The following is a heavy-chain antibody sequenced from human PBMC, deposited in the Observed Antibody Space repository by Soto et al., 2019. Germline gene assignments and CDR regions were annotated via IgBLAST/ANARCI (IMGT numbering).Heavy chain of an antibody. Sequence: GGSLRLSCAASGFTFSSYAMSWVRQAPGKGLEWVSAISGSGGSTYYADSVKGRFTISRDNSKNTLYLQMNSLRAEDTAVYYCAKRGFVDYYDSSGFDYWGQGTLVTVSS. V-gene: IGHV3-23*01. CDR2: ISGSGGST. CDR3: AKRGFVDYYDSSGFDY. D-gene: IGHD3-22*01. CDR1: GFTFSSYA. J-gene: IGHJ4*02.